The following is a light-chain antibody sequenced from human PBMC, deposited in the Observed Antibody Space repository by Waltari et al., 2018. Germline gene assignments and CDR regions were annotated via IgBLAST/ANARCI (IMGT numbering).Light chain of an antibody. J-gene: IGLJ2*01. Sequence: QSALTQPASVSGSPGQSITISCTGTSSDVGSYNLVSWYQQHPGKAPKLMIYEGSKRPSGVSNRFSGSKSGNTASLTIAGVQAEDEADYYCCSYAGNSTLVFGGGTKLTVL. CDR3: CSYAGNSTLV. CDR2: EGS. CDR1: SSDVGSYNL. V-gene: IGLV2-23*01.